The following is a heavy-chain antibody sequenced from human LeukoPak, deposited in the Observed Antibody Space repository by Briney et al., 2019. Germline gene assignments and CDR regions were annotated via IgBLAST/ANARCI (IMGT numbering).Heavy chain of an antibody. Sequence: SQTLSLTCAISGDSVSSNSAAWNWIRQSPSRGLEWLGRTYYRSKWYNEYAVSVKSRITINPDTSKNQFSLQLNAVTPEDTALYYCARDSYRGAWGGTDYWGQGTLVTVSS. J-gene: IGHJ4*02. D-gene: IGHD6-19*01. CDR3: ARDSYRGAWGGTDY. CDR1: GDSVSSNSAA. V-gene: IGHV6-1*01. CDR2: TYYRSKWYN.